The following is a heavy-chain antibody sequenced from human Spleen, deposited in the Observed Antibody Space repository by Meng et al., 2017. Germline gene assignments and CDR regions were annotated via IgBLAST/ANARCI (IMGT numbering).Heavy chain of an antibody. D-gene: IGHD5-12*01. CDR2: IIPIFGTA. Sequence: SVKVSCKASGGTFSSYAISWVRQAPGQGLEWMGGIIPIFGTANYAQKFQGRVTITTDESTSTAYMELSSLRSEDTAVYYCARERGGGYSGYGGDYWGQGTLATVSS. CDR3: ARERGGGYSGYGGDY. CDR1: GGTFSSYA. J-gene: IGHJ4*02. V-gene: IGHV1-69*05.